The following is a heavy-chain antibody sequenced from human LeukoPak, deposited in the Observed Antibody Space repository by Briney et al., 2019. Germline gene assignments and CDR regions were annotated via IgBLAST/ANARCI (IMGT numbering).Heavy chain of an antibody. CDR3: AKDGAYSSGWYGGFDP. J-gene: IGHJ5*02. V-gene: IGHV3-43*01. D-gene: IGHD6-19*01. Sequence: GGSLRLSCAASGFTFDDYTMHWVRQAPGKGLEWVSLISWDGGSTYYADSVKGRFTISRDNSKNSLYLQMNSLRTEDTALYYCAKDGAYSSGWYGGFDPWGQGTLVTVSS. CDR1: GFTFDDYT. CDR2: ISWDGGST.